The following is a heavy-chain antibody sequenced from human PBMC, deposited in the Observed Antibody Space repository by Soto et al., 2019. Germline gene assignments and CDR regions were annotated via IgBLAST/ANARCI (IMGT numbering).Heavy chain of an antibody. V-gene: IGHV4-34*01. CDR1: GGSFSGYF. Sequence: SETLSLTCTVSGGSFSGYFWTWIRQPPGKGLEWLAEINHSGITNYNPSVESRVSMSVDTSKNQFSLRLYSVTAADTAVYYCVRGPYNYNSRYFDYWGQGTLVTV. CDR2: INHSGIT. D-gene: IGHD1-1*01. CDR3: VRGPYNYNSRYFDY. J-gene: IGHJ4*02.